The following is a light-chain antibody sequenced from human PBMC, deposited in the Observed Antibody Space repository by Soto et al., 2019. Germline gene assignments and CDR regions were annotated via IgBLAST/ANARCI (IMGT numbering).Light chain of an antibody. V-gene: IGKV3-20*01. CDR3: QQFSSYPLT. CDR2: DAS. Sequence: ELVLTQYGGTLSLSQGQRSTLACVASQTVRNNYLAWYQQKPGQAPRLLIYDASSRATGIPDRFSGGGSGTDFTLTISRLEPEDFAVYYCQQFSSYPLTFGGGTKVDIK. CDR1: QTVRNNY. J-gene: IGKJ4*01.